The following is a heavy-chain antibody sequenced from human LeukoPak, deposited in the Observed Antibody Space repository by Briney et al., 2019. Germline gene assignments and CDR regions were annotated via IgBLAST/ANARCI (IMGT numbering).Heavy chain of an antibody. CDR3: AKDKDIVVVPAAIPDAFDI. J-gene: IGHJ3*02. Sequence: PGGSLRLSCAASGFTFSDYYMTWVRQAPGKGLELVSYISTSGGSMYYADSLKGRFTISRDNSKNTLYLQMNSLRAEDTAVYYCAKDKDIVVVPAAIPDAFDIWGQGTMVTVSS. CDR2: ISTSGGSM. D-gene: IGHD2-2*01. V-gene: IGHV3-11*04. CDR1: GFTFSDYY.